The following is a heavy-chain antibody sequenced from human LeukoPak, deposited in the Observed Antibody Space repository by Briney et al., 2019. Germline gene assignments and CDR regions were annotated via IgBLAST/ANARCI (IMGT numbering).Heavy chain of an antibody. CDR2: IHTDGSST. CDR1: GFTFSSYW. Sequence: GGSLRLSCAASGFTFSSYWMHWVRQAPGKGLVWVSRIHTDGSSTIYADSVKGRFTISRDNAKNTLYLQMNSLRAEDTAVYYCATRTVLLWFGDPPVVGWFDPWGQGTLVTVSS. D-gene: IGHD3-10*01. CDR3: ATRTVLLWFGDPPVVGWFDP. V-gene: IGHV3-74*01. J-gene: IGHJ5*02.